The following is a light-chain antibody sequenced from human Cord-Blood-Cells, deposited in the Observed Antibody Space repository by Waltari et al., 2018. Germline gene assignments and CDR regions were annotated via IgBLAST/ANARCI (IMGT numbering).Light chain of an antibody. V-gene: IGKV1-33*01. Sequence: DITMTPSPSSLSASVGDRVTITCQASQDISNYLNWYQQKPGKAPKLLIYDASNLETGVPSRFSGSGSGTDFTFTISSLQPEDIATYYCQQYDNLPYSFGQGTKLEIK. CDR2: DAS. J-gene: IGKJ2*03. CDR1: QDISNY. CDR3: QQYDNLPYS.